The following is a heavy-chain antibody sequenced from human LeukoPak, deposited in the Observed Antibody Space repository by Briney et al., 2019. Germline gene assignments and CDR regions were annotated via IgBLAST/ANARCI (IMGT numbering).Heavy chain of an antibody. J-gene: IGHJ5*02. D-gene: IGHD3-3*01. Sequence: GXSLRLSCAASGFTFSSYWMSWVRQAPGKGLEWVANIKQDGSEKYYVDSVKGRFTISRDNAKNSLYLQMNSLRAEDTAVYYCARHEVLRFLEWSNWFDPWGQGTLVTVSS. CDR3: ARHEVLRFLEWSNWFDP. CDR2: IKQDGSEK. CDR1: GFTFSSYW. V-gene: IGHV3-7*01.